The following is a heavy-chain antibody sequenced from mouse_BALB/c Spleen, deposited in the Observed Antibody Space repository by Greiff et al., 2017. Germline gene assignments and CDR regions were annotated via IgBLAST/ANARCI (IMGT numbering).Heavy chain of an antibody. Sequence: QVQLQQSGAELVKPGASVKLSCKASGYTFTSYDINWVRQRPEQGLEWIGWIFPGDGSTKYNEKFKGKATLTTDKSSSTAYMQLSRLTSEDSAIYYCAREDYYGSRRFAYWGQGTLVTVSA. V-gene: IGHV1S56*01. J-gene: IGHJ3*01. CDR2: IFPGDGST. D-gene: IGHD1-1*01. CDR3: AREDYYGSRRFAY. CDR1: GYTFTSYD.